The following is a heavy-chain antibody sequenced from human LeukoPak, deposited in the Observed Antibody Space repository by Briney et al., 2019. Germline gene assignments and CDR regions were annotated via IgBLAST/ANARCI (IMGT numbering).Heavy chain of an antibody. CDR1: GGTFSSYA. Sequence: SVKVSFKASGGTFSSYAISWVRQAPGQGLEWMGGIIPIFGAANYAQKFQGRVTITADESTSTAYMELSSLRSEDTAVYYCARYSGYSYGALDYWGQGTLVTVSS. CDR2: IIPIFGAA. D-gene: IGHD5-18*01. CDR3: ARYSGYSYGALDY. J-gene: IGHJ4*02. V-gene: IGHV1-69*13.